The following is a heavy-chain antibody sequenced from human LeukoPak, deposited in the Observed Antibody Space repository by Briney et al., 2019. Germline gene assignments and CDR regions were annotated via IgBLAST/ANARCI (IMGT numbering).Heavy chain of an antibody. CDR3: AKVGTTTDTGSPHGAFDI. V-gene: IGHV3-23*01. D-gene: IGHD1-14*01. CDR2: ISGSGGST. Sequence: GGSLRLSCAASGFTFTSYAMSWVRQAPGKGLEWISAISGSGGSTYYADSVKGRFTISTDNSKNTLFLQMNSLRAEDTAVYYCAKVGTTTDTGSPHGAFDIWGQGTMVTVSS. J-gene: IGHJ3*02. CDR1: GFTFTSYA.